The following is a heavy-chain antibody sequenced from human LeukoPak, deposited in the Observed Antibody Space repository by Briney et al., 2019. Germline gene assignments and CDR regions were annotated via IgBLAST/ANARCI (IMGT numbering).Heavy chain of an antibody. V-gene: IGHV3-23*01. CDR3: AKVGRFTYYYDRSGYYYYFDY. CDR1: GFTFSSYA. J-gene: IGHJ4*02. CDR2: ISGSGGST. D-gene: IGHD3-22*01. Sequence: GGSLRLSCAASGFTFSSYAMSWVRQAPGKGLEWVSAISGSGGSTYYADSVKGRFTISRDNSKNTLYLQMNSLRAEDTAVYYCAKVGRFTYYYDRSGYYYYFDYWGQGTLVTVSS.